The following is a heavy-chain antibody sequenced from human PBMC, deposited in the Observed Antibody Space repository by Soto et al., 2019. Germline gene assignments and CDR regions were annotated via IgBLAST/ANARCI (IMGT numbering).Heavy chain of an antibody. Sequence: EVQLVESGGGLVKPGGSLRLSCAASGFDFRSYSMNWFRQAPGKGLEWVSSINEDSSYIDYAHSLRGRFTISRDNAKESLYLQMNSLRAEDTAVYYCVRDVGWYFRSGYMDVWGDGATGTVSS. CDR1: GFDFRSYS. CDR3: VRDVGWYFRSGYMDV. CDR2: INEDSSYI. J-gene: IGHJ6*03. V-gene: IGHV3-21*02. D-gene: IGHD3-10*02.